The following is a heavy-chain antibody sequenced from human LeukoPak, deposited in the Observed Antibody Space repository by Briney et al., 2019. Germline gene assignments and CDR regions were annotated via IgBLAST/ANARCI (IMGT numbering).Heavy chain of an antibody. CDR2: ISSSGSTI. Sequence: GGSLRLSCAASGFTSGFTFSDSYMSWIRQAPGKGLEWVSYISSSGSTIYYADSVKGRFTISRDNAKNSLYLQMNSLRAEDTALYYCAGQVSSAAFDAFDIWGQGTMVTVSS. D-gene: IGHD3-16*02. CDR1: GFTFSDSY. CDR3: AGQVSSAAFDAFDI. V-gene: IGHV3-11*01. J-gene: IGHJ3*02.